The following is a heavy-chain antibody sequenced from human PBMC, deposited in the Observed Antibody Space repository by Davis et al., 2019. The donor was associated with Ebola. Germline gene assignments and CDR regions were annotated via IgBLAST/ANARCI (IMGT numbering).Heavy chain of an antibody. D-gene: IGHD2-2*02. J-gene: IGHJ6*02. Sequence: GESLKISCAASGFTFSSYSMNWVRQAPGKGLEWVSYISSSSSYIYYADSVKGRFTISRDNAKNSLYLQMNSLRVEDTAVYYCARDLYLGSWNYYVMDVWGQGTTVTVSS. CDR1: GFTFSSYS. CDR3: ARDLYLGSWNYYVMDV. V-gene: IGHV3-21*05. CDR2: ISSSSSYI.